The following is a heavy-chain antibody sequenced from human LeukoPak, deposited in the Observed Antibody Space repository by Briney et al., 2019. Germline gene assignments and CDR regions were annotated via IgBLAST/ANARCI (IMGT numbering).Heavy chain of an antibody. CDR2: ISSSSSYI. CDR1: GFTVSGNY. V-gene: IGHV3-21*01. D-gene: IGHD3-3*01. Sequence: GGSLRLSCAVSGFTVSGNYMSWVRQAPGKGLEWVSSISSSSSYIYYADSVKGRFTISRDNAKNSLYLQMNSLRAEDTAVYYCARDYTRYYDFWSGYYYYYYYMDVWGKGTTVTVSS. CDR3: ARDYTRYYDFWSGYYYYYYYMDV. J-gene: IGHJ6*03.